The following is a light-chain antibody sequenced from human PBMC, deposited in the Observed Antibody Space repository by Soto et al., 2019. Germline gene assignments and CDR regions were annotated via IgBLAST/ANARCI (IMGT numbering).Light chain of an antibody. J-gene: IGKJ1*01. V-gene: IGKV3-20*01. Sequence: EIVLTQSPGTLSLSPGERATLSCRASQSVPGNYLAWFQQKPGQAPRLLIYGASSRAPAIPDRFSGSGSGTYCPLTISRLEPEDFAMYYCHQSTSPPWTLGQGTRVETK. CDR2: GAS. CDR1: QSVPGNY. CDR3: HQSTSPPWT.